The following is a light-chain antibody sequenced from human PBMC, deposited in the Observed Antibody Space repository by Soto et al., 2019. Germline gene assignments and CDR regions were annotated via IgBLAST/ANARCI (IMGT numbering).Light chain of an antibody. CDR2: DAS. V-gene: IGKV1-5*01. CDR1: QSLNNR. Sequence: DIQLTHSPSTLSASVVDRVTITCRASQSLNNRLAWYQQKPGKAPKLLIYDASTLESGVSSRFSGTGSETECTLTITDLQADDLATYFCHQYKTYSTFGQGTKVDIK. CDR3: HQYKTYST. J-gene: IGKJ1*01.